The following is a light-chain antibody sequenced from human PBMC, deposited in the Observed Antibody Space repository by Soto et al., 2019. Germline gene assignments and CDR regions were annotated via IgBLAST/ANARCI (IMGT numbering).Light chain of an antibody. V-gene: IGKV1-39*01. CDR3: QQSYSTPEWT. CDR2: AAS. CDR1: QSSSSY. Sequence: DIQMTQSPSSLSASVGDGVTSTCRASQSSSSYLNWYQQKPVKAPKLLIYAASSLQSGVPSRFSGSGSGTDFTLTISSLQPEDFATYYCQQSYSTPEWTFGQGTKVDIK. J-gene: IGKJ1*01.